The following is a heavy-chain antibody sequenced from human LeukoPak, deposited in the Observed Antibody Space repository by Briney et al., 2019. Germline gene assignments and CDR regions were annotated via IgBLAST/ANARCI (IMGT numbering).Heavy chain of an antibody. CDR2: IKQDGGEM. CDR3: ASNLRFLEWYFDC. Sequence: PLGGSLRLSCAASGFPFSSYWMSWVRQAPGKGPEWVANIKQDGGEMFYVDSVKGRFTISRDNAKNSLYLQMNSLRAEDTAVYYCASNLRFLEWYFDCWGQGTLVTVSS. CDR1: GFPFSSYW. V-gene: IGHV3-7*01. D-gene: IGHD3-3*01. J-gene: IGHJ4*02.